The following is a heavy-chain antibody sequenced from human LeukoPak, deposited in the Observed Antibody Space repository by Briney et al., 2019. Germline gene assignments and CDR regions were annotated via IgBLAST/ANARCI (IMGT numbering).Heavy chain of an antibody. D-gene: IGHD6-19*01. CDR1: GGSISNYY. V-gene: IGHV4-59*01. J-gene: IGHJ6*03. CDR3: ARGAGPNFYYHMDV. CDR2: MYNSGST. Sequence: SETLSLTCTVSGGSISNYYWSWIRQPPGKGLEWIGYMYNSGSTNYNPSLKSRVTISVDTSTNQFSLKLSSVTAAGTAAYYCARGAGPNFYYHMDVWGKGTTVTVSS.